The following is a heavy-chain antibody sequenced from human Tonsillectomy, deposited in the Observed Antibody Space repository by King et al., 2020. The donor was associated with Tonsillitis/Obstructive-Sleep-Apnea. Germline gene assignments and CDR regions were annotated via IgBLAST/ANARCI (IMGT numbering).Heavy chain of an antibody. CDR2: IYYTGST. Sequence: QLQESGPGLVKPSETLSLTCSVSGHSIRSSSYYWGWIRQPPGKGLEWIGTIYYTGSTYYNPSLKSRVTISVDTSKNQFSLKMSSVTAADTAVYYCARHVRDGYGTNFDYWGQRTLVTVSS. CDR1: GHSIRSSSYY. CDR3: ARHVRDGYGTNFDY. V-gene: IGHV4-39*01. D-gene: IGHD5-24*01. J-gene: IGHJ4*02.